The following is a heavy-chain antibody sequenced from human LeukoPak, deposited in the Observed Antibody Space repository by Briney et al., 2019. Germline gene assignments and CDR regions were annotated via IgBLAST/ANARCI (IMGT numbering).Heavy chain of an antibody. CDR3: ARDSGYDYSGGLWYFDY. D-gene: IGHD5-12*01. CDR1: GGTFSSYA. CDR2: IIPIFGTA. Sequence: SVXVSCKASGGTFSSYATSWVRQAPGQGREWMGGIIPIFGTANYAQKFQGRVTITADESTSTAYMELSSLRSEDTAVYYCARDSGYDYSGGLWYFDYWGQGTLVTVSS. V-gene: IGHV1-69*13. J-gene: IGHJ4*02.